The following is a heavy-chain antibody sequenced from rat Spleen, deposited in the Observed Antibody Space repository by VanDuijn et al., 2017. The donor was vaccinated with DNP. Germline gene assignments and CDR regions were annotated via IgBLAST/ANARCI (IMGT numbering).Heavy chain of an antibody. Sequence: QVQLKESGPGLVQPSQTLSLTCTVAGFSLTSQNVHWVRQSPGKGLEWMGVIWNNGGTRYNSALKSRLSISRDTSKSQVFLKMNSLQTEDTAIYYCTRGLYPGAMDAWGQGTSVTVSS. J-gene: IGHJ4*01. D-gene: IGHD1-4*01. CDR1: GFSLTSQN. V-gene: IGHV2-41*01. CDR3: TRGLYPGAMDA. CDR2: IWNNGGT.